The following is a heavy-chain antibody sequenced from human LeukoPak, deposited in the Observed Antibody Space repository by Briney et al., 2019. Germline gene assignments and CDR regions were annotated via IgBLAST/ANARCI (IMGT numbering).Heavy chain of an antibody. CDR3: TKYSSNED. Sequence: GGSLRLSCAASGFTFSSFGMHWVRQAPGKGLEWVSFIRYDGSKKYYADSVKGRFTISRDNSKNTLYLQMNSLRAEDTAVYYCTKYSSNEDWGQGTLVTVSS. V-gene: IGHV3-30*02. J-gene: IGHJ4*02. D-gene: IGHD6-13*01. CDR2: IRYDGSKK. CDR1: GFTFSSFG.